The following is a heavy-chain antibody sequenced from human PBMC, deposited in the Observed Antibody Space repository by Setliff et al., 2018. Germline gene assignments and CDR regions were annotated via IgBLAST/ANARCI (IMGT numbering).Heavy chain of an antibody. CDR1: GYTLTELS. V-gene: IGHV1-24*01. CDR2: FDPEDGET. CDR3: ARVRGSSPLWSWFDP. Sequence: ASVKVSCKVSGYTLTELSRHWVRQAPGKGLEWMGGFDPEDGETIYAQKFQGRVTMTEDTSTDTAYMELSSLRSEDTAVYYCARVRGSSPLWSWFDPWGQGTLVTVSS. D-gene: IGHD6-13*01. J-gene: IGHJ5*02.